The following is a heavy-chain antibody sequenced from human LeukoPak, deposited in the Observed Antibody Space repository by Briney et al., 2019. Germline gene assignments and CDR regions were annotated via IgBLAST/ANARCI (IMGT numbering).Heavy chain of an antibody. CDR1: GFTFSSYA. CDR3: AKSYNGYESKPDY. J-gene: IGHJ4*02. V-gene: IGHV3-23*01. Sequence: GGSLRLSCAASGFTFSSYAMSWVRQAPGKGLEWVSFISNSGGRTFYTDSVKGRFTISRDNSKITLYLQMNSLRAEDTAVYYCAKSYNGYESKPDYWGQGTLVTVSS. D-gene: IGHD5-12*01. CDR2: ISNSGGRT.